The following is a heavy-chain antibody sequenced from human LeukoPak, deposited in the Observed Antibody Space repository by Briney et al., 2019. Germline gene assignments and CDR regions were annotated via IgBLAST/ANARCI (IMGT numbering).Heavy chain of an antibody. J-gene: IGHJ4*01. Sequence: GGSLRLSCAASGFTFSTYAVTWVRQAPGKGLEWVSAIDIYSTKTNYVDSVKGRFTISRDNSKNTLYLQMNSLRGEDTAIYYCARDWKADFWGHGTLVTVSS. V-gene: IGHV3-23*05. D-gene: IGHD1-1*01. CDR1: GFTFSTYA. CDR3: ARDWKADF. CDR2: IDIYSTKT.